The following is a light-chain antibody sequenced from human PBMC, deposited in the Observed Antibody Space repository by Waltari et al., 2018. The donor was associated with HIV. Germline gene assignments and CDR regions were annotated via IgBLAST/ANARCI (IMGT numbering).Light chain of an antibody. CDR2: SNS. V-gene: IGLV1-44*01. J-gene: IGLJ2*01. CDR1: PSHIGNNS. CDR3: ASWDDTLGVV. Sequence: QSVLTQPPSASGTPGQRVTLSCSGSPSHIGNNSVHWYQQFPGSAPKLLLYSNSQRPLGVPDRFSGSKSGSSASLAISGPQADDEAHYYCASWDDTLGVVFGGGTTLTVL.